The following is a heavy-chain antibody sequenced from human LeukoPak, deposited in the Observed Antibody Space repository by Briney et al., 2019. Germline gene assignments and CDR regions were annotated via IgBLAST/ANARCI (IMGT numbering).Heavy chain of an antibody. CDR3: AKGGKWDVTPFDY. Sequence: GGSLRLSCAASGFTFTSYAMTWVRQAPGKGLEWVSSISGGGGSTYYADSVKGRFTISRDNSKNTLYLQVNSLRAEDTAVYYCAKGGKWDVTPFDYWGQGTLVTVSS. J-gene: IGHJ4*02. V-gene: IGHV3-23*01. CDR2: ISGGGGST. D-gene: IGHD1-26*01. CDR1: GFTFTSYA.